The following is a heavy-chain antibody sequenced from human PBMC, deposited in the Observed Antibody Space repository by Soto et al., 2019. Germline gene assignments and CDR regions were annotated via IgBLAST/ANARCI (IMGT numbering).Heavy chain of an antibody. CDR3: ARNGITIFGVVNSYYMDV. J-gene: IGHJ6*03. Sequence: SETLSLTCTVSGGSISSYYWSWIRQPPGKGLEWIGYIYYSGSTNYNPSLKSRVTISVDTSKNQFSLKLSSVTAADTAVYYCARNGITIFGVVNSYYMDVWGKGTTVTVSS. CDR2: IYYSGST. V-gene: IGHV4-59*01. D-gene: IGHD3-3*01. CDR1: GGSISSYY.